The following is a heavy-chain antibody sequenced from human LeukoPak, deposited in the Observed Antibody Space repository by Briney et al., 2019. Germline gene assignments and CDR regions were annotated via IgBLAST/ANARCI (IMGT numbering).Heavy chain of an antibody. CDR3: ARVPANGNYYYYGMDV. CDR2: IIPIFGTA. V-gene: IGHV1-69*13. J-gene: IGHJ6*02. Sequence: ASVKVSCKASGGTFSSYAISWVRQAPGQGLEWMGGIIPIFGTANYAQKFQGRVTITADESTSTAYMELSSLRSEDTAVYYCARVPANGNYYYYGMDVWGQGTTVTVSS. CDR1: GGTFSSYA.